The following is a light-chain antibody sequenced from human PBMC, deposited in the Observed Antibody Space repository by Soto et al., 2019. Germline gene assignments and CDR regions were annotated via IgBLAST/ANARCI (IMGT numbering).Light chain of an antibody. V-gene: IGLV9-49*03. CDR2: VGPNGIVG. CDR3: GADHGTGSNFVYV. J-gene: IGLJ1*01. CDR1: SGDSNYK. Sequence: QAVLTQPPSTSASLGASVTLTCTLSSGDSNYKVDWYQQRPGKGPRFVVRVGPNGIVGSKGDGIPDRFSVLGSGLNRYLTIKNIQQEDESDYYCGADHGTGSNFVYVFGTGTKVTVL.